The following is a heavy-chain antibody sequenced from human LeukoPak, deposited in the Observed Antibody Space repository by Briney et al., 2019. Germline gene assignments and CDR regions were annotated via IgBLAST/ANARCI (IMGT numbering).Heavy chain of an antibody. J-gene: IGHJ3*02. Sequence: GGSLRLSCVASEFDFFSYGMQWVRQAPGKGLVWVSRIFSDGTTTSYADSVKGRFTISRDNAKNTLYLQMNSLRAEDTAVYYCTSDPGLGGLNSDAFDMWGQGTMVTVSS. CDR2: IFSDGTTT. CDR3: TSDPGLGGLNSDAFDM. D-gene: IGHD3-10*01. CDR1: EFDFFSYG. V-gene: IGHV3-74*01.